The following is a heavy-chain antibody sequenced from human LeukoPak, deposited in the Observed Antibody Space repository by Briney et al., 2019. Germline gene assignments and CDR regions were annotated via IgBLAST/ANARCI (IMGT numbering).Heavy chain of an antibody. V-gene: IGHV3-21*01. CDR2: ISSSSSYI. D-gene: IGHD3-22*01. CDR3: ARVPYYYDSSGYYSAFDI. CDR1: GFTFSSYS. J-gene: IGHJ3*02. Sequence: NPGGSLRLSCAASGFTFSSYSMNWVRQAPGKGLEWVSSISSSSSYIYYADSVKGRFTISRDNAKNSLYLQMNSLRAEDTAVYYCARVPYYYDSSGYYSAFDIWGQGTMVTVSS.